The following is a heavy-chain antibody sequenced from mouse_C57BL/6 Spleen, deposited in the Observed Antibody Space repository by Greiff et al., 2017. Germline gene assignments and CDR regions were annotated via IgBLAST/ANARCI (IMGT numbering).Heavy chain of an antibody. D-gene: IGHD1-1*01. V-gene: IGHV1-18*01. CDR2: INPNNGGT. CDR3: ARTTTVVVYYDC. Sequence: EVQLVESGPELVKPGASVKIPCKASGYTFTDYNMDWVKQSHGKGLEWIGDINPNNGGTIYNQKFKGKATLTVDKSSSTAYMDLRSLTSEDTAVFYCARTTTVVVYYDCWGQGTTLSVSS. CDR1: GYTFTDYN. J-gene: IGHJ2*01.